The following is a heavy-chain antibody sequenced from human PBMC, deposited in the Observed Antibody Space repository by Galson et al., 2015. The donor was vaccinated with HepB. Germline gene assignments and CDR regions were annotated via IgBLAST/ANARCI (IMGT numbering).Heavy chain of an antibody. V-gene: IGHV3-30*18. CDR3: AKDVYSFTARGAFDV. CDR1: GFTFSNYG. Sequence: SLRLSCAASGFTFSNYGMHWVRLAPGKGLEWVAVMAYDGSSKYYVDSVKGRFTISRDNSKNTLDLQMNSLRPEDTAVYYCAKDVYSFTARGAFDVWGQGTMVTV. CDR2: MAYDGSSK. D-gene: IGHD1-26*01. J-gene: IGHJ3*01.